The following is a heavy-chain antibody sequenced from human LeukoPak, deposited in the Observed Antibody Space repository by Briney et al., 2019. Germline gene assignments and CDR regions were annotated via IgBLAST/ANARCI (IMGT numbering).Heavy chain of an antibody. CDR1: GFTFSNYW. D-gene: IGHD3-22*01. V-gene: IGHV3-7*01. J-gene: IGHJ4*02. CDR2: IKQDGSEE. Sequence: GSLRLSCAASGFTFSNYWMTWVRQAPGKGPEWVANIKQDGSEEYYVDSVKGRFTISRDNAKNSLYLQMNSLRAEDTAVYYCARGGYDSSGYSNYWGQGTLVTVSS. CDR3: ARGGYDSSGYSNY.